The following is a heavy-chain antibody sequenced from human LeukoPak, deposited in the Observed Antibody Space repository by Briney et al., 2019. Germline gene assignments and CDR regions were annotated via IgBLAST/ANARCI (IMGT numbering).Heavy chain of an antibody. CDR1: GFTFNAYV. V-gene: IGHV3-23*01. CDR3: AKTTVGYSSGRYPGWPADC. CDR2: ICGSGGCT. D-gene: IGHD6-19*01. Sequence: AGGSLRLSCEASGFTFNAYVIYLVRQAPGEGLEWGSGICGSGGCTYYSDSVKGRFTISRDNSKNTVYLHMNSLTADDTAVYYCAKTTVGYSSGRYPGWPADCWGQGTLVTVSS. J-gene: IGHJ4*02.